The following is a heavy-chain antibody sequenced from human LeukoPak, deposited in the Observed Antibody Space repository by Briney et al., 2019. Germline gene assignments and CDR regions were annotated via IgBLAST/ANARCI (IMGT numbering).Heavy chain of an antibody. CDR3: AKWLSSEGLFRY. CDR1: GYPLGRSA. J-gene: IGHJ4*02. V-gene: IGHV3-23*01. CDR2: IGGRGTNT. D-gene: IGHD3-10*01. Sequence: GGSLRIPCTASGYPLGRSARSELRQAPGKGLEWVSAIGGRGTNTYYADSVKGRFTISRDNSKNALYLQMNSLRAEDTAVYYCAKWLSSEGLFRYWGPGTLVAVSS.